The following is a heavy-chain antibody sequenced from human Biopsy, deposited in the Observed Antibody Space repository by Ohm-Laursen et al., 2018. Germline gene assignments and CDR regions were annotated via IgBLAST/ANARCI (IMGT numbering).Heavy chain of an antibody. V-gene: IGHV4-59*01. D-gene: IGHD5-24*01. CDR1: GGSIINNY. CDR3: ARDSGGMATILDAFDL. Sequence: SGTLSLTCTVSGGSIINNYWSWIRQPPGKGLEWIGYIYFTGSTNYNPSLKSRVTISVDTSKNQFSLRLSSVTAADTAVYYCARDSGGMATILDAFDLWGQGTMVTVSP. J-gene: IGHJ3*01. CDR2: IYFTGST.